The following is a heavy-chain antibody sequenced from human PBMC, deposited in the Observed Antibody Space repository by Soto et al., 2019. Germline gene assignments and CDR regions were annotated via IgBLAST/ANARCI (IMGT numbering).Heavy chain of an antibody. CDR3: ARVSGQSSSPAMDV. CDR2: INAGNGNT. CDR1: GYTFTSYA. J-gene: IGHJ6*02. V-gene: IGHV1-3*05. Sequence: QVQLVQSGAEEKKPGASVKVSCKASGYTFTSYAMHWVRQAPGQRLEWMGWINAGNGNTKYSQKFQGRVTITRDTSASTAYMELSSLRSEDTAAYYCARVSGQSSSPAMDVWGQGTTVTVSS. D-gene: IGHD6-6*01.